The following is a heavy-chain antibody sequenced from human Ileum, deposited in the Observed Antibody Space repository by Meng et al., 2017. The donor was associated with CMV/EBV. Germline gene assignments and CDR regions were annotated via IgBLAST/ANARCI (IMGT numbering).Heavy chain of an antibody. CDR1: RYTFSIHF. CDR2: ISPGGGST. Sequence: NASRYTFSIHFSYVLLQAHGQGLDWMGIISPGGGSTNFAQRFRGRVTMTRDTSTTTVFMEVSSLISEDTAVYYCARGLSGNYYLDHWGQGTLVTVSS. CDR3: ARGLSGNYYLDH. D-gene: IGHD3-3*01. V-gene: IGHV1-46*01. J-gene: IGHJ4*02.